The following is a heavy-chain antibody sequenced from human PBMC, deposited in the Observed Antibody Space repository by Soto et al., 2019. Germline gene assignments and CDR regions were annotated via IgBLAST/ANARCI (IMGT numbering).Heavy chain of an antibody. CDR3: ARGQLERRTYYYYMDV. V-gene: IGHV1-8*01. CDR2: MNPNSGNT. Sequence: QVQLVQSGAEVKKPGASVKVSCKASGYTFTSYDINWVRQATGQGLEWMGWMNPNSGNTGYAQKCQGRVTMTRNTSISTAYMELSSLGSEDTAVYYCARGQLERRTYYYYMDVWGKGTTVTVSS. J-gene: IGHJ6*03. CDR1: GYTFTSYD. D-gene: IGHD1-1*01.